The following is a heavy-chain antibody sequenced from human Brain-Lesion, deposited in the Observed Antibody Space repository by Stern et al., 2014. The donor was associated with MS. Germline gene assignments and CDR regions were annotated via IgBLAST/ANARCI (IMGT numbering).Heavy chain of an antibody. J-gene: IGHJ4*02. CDR2: VYYTGST. V-gene: IGHV4-39*01. D-gene: IGHD1-26*01. CDR1: GGSITSSSYY. CDR3: VRPDIMGTIWN. Sequence: VQLVESGPGLVKPSETLSLTCTVSGGSITSSSYYWGWIRQPPGRGLEYIGTVYYTGSTFYDPSLQSRVTISVDTSKNQAALKLTSVTAADTAVYYCVRPDIMGTIWNWGQGTLVTVSS.